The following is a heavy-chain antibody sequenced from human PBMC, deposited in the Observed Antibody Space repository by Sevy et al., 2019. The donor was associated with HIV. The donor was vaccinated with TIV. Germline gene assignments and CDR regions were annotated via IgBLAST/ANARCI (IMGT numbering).Heavy chain of an antibody. CDR2: MNPDSGGP. CDR3: VRDDRDGYFEY. J-gene: IGHJ4*02. CDR1: GYTFTGYY. V-gene: IGHV1-2*02. Sequence: ASVKVSCKASGYTFTGYYIHWVRQAPGQGLQWMGWMNPDSGGPNYAPKFQGRVTLTRDTSISTAYMELSRLKSDDTAVYYCVRDDRDGYFEYWGQGTLVTVSS.